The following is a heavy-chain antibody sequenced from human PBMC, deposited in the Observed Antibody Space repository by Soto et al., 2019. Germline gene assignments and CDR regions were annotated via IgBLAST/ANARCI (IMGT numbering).Heavy chain of an antibody. V-gene: IGHV3-23*01. CDR1: GFTFSSYA. CDR2: ISGSGGST. Sequence: PGGSLRLSCAASGFTFSSYAMSWVRQAPGKGLEWVSDISGSGGSTNYADSVKGRFTISRDNSKNTLYLQMNSLRAEDTAVYYCAKGKGSSSFYYFDYSGQGTLVTVS. D-gene: IGHD6-6*01. CDR3: AKGKGSSSFYYFDY. J-gene: IGHJ4*02.